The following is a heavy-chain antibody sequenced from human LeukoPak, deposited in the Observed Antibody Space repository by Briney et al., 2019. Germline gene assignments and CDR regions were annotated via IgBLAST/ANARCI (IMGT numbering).Heavy chain of an antibody. J-gene: IGHJ1*01. V-gene: IGHV3-30*18. D-gene: IGHD3-22*01. Sequence: GGSLRLSCAASGFTFSTYGMHWFRQAPGKGLEWVTFISYDGSSEYSADSLKGRFPISRADSKNTLYVQMNRLRAEDTAVYHCAKDLYSHDSSSNVRGPEYWGQGPLITVSS. CDR1: GFTFSTYG. CDR2: ISYDGSSE. CDR3: AKDLYSHDSSSNVRGPEY.